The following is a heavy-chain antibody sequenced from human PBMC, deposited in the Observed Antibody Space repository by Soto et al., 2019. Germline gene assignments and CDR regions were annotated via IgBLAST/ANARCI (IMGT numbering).Heavy chain of an antibody. D-gene: IGHD2-2*02. V-gene: IGHV3-13*05. CDR2: IGAARDP. J-gene: IGHJ6*01. CDR1: GFTFSNFD. CDR3: ARAYTGRLPRRADYYYAMDV. Sequence: PGGSLLLSCAPSGFTFSNFDMHWVRQVPGKGLEWVSAIGAARDPYYLGSVKGRFTISRENAKNSVYLQMNDLRAGDSAVYYCARAYTGRLPRRADYYYAMDVWGQGTTVTVSS.